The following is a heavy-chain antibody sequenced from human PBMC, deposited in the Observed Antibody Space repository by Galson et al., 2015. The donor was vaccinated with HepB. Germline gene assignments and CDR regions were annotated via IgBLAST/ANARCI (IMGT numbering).Heavy chain of an antibody. CDR1: GYTLTELS. CDR2: FDPEDGET. Sequence: SVKVSCKVSGYTLTELSMHWVRQAPGKGLEWMGGFDPEDGETIYAQKFQGRVTMTEDTSTDTAYMELSSLRSEDTAVYYCATNSLQQLGFQHWGQGTLVTVSS. V-gene: IGHV1-24*01. CDR3: ATNSLQQLGFQH. J-gene: IGHJ1*01. D-gene: IGHD6-13*01.